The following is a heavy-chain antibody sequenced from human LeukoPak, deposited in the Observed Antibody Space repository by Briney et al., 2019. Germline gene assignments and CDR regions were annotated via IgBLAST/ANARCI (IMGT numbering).Heavy chain of an antibody. CDR3: ARSLHEQTDY. J-gene: IGHJ4*02. CDR1: GFAFNHYH. V-gene: IGHV3-30*02. D-gene: IGHD1/OR15-1a*01. Sequence: GGSLRLSCEATGFAFNHYHTHWVRQAPGKGLEWVAFIRNDGSDKYYVDSVKGRFTTSRDNSKNTVYLRMTGLSGDDTAVYYCARSLHEQTDYWGQGTLVVVSS. CDR2: IRNDGSDK.